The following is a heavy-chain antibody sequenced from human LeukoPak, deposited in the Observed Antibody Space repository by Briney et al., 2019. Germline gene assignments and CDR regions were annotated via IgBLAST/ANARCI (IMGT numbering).Heavy chain of an antibody. Sequence: GASVKVSCKASGFTFINNYVHWVRQAPGQGLEWMGIINPSGGGTSYAQKFQGRVTMTRDTSTSTVYVELSSLRSEDTAVYYCARDLRGYSYYYGMDVWGQGTTVTVSS. CDR1: GFTFINNY. CDR2: INPSGGGT. D-gene: IGHD5-12*01. V-gene: IGHV1-46*01. J-gene: IGHJ6*02. CDR3: ARDLRGYSYYYGMDV.